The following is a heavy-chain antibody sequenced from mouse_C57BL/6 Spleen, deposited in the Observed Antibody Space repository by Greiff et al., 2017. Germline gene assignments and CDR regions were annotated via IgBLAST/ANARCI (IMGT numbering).Heavy chain of an antibody. CDR3: TRNPHSSGYRGFYY. CDR2: IDPETGGT. J-gene: IGHJ2*01. Sequence: QVQLKQSGAELVRPGASVTLSCKASGYTFTDYEMHWVKQTPVHGLEWIGAIDPETGGTAYNQKFKGKAILTADKSSSTAYMELRSLTSEDSAVYYCTRNPHSSGYRGFYYWGQGTTLTFSS. V-gene: IGHV1-15*01. CDR1: GYTFTDYE. D-gene: IGHD3-2*02.